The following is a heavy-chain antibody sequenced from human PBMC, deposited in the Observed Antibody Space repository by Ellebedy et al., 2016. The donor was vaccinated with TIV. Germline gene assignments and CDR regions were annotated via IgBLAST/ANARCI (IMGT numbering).Heavy chain of an antibody. J-gene: IGHJ4*02. V-gene: IGHV3-74*01. CDR2: LNRDGTGT. Sequence: GESLKISCAASGFTFSDYTMNWVRQAPGKGLVWISRLNRDGTGTIYADSVKGRFTISRDNAKSTLYLQMNNLRAEDTAVYYCARNRYCSAGDCYALGYWGQGTLVTVSS. D-gene: IGHD2-15*01. CDR1: GFTFSDYT. CDR3: ARNRYCSAGDCYALGY.